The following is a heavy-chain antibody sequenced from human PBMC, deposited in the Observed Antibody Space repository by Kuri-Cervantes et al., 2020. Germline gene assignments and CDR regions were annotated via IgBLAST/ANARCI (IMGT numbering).Heavy chain of an antibody. J-gene: IGHJ4*02. CDR1: GFIFNSYG. Sequence: GESLKISCAASGFIFNSYGMTWARLAPGKGLEWLSSISATGDRTFYADSVRGRVTISRDNSKNTLSLQLDSLRAEDTALYYCAKMSYYYGSSPWLIDSWGQGALVTVSS. CDR3: AKMSYYYGSSPWLIDS. V-gene: IGHV3-23*01. CDR2: ISATGDRT. D-gene: IGHD3-10*01.